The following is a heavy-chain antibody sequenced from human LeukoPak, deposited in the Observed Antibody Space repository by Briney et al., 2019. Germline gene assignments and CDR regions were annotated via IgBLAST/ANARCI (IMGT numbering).Heavy chain of an antibody. D-gene: IGHD6-13*01. V-gene: IGHV4-4*02. J-gene: IGHJ6*02. CDR1: GGSISSSNW. Sequence: PSGTLSLTCAVSGGSISSSNWWSWVRQPPGKGLEWIGEIYHSGSTNYNPSLKSRVTISVDTSKNQFSLKLSSVTAADTAVYYCARRGSSWYWYYGMDVWGQGTTVTVSS. CDR3: ARRGSSWYWYYGMDV. CDR2: IYHSGST.